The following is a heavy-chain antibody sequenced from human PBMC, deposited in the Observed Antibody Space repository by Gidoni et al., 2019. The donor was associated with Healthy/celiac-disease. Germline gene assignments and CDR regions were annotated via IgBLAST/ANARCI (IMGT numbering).Heavy chain of an antibody. D-gene: IGHD3-22*01. Sequence: EVQLVESGGGLVQPGGSLRLSCAASGFTFSSYEMNWVRQAPGKGLEWVSYISSSGSTIYYADSVKGRFTISRDNAKNSLYLQMNSLRAEDTAVYYCARGTYYYDSSGYREGSGYYFDYWGQGTLVTVSS. J-gene: IGHJ4*02. CDR2: ISSSGSTI. CDR3: ARGTYYYDSSGYREGSGYYFDY. CDR1: GFTFSSYE. V-gene: IGHV3-48*03.